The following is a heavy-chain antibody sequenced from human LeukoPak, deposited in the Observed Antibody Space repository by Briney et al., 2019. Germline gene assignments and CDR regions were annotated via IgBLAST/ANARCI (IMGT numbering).Heavy chain of an antibody. CDR1: GFTFSSYA. J-gene: IGHJ6*02. CDR2: ISGSSGST. D-gene: IGHD2-2*01. Sequence: GGSLRLSCAASGFTFSSYAMSWVRQAPGKGLEWVSAISGSSGSTYYADSVKGRFTISRDNSKNTLYLQMNSLRAEDTAVYYCAKTGGYQLLSAYYYYYGMDVWGQGTTVTVSS. CDR3: AKTGGYQLLSAYYYYYGMDV. V-gene: IGHV3-23*01.